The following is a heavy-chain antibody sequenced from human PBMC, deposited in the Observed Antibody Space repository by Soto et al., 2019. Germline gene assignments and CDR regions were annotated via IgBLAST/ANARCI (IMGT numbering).Heavy chain of an antibody. D-gene: IGHD3-3*01. J-gene: IGHJ6*01. CDR1: NGSITSGGYC. V-gene: IGHV4-30-2*01. CDR2: LYQSGST. Sequence: QLQLQESGPGLVKPSQTLSLTCVVSNGSITSGGYCWGWIRQPPGKGLEWLGYLYQSGSTVYNPHLGNRFIISVDRSTTQHSLRPTSVSAADTAMYYCASCGAVTQTYGMDVWGQGTTVTVSA. CDR3: ASCGAVTQTYGMDV.